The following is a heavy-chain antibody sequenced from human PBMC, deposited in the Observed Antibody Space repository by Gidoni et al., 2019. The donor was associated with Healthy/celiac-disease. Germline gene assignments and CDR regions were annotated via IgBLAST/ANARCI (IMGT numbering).Heavy chain of an antibody. CDR3: ARHRGYSGYDSPLDY. CDR2: IYYSGST. V-gene: IGHV4-59*08. Sequence: QVQLQESGPGLAKPSETLSLTCTVAGGSISSYYWSWIRQPPGKGLEWIGYIYYSGSTTYTPSLKSRVTISVATSKTQFSLKLSSVTAADPAVYYCARHRGYSGYDSPLDYWGQGTLVSVSS. J-gene: IGHJ4*02. D-gene: IGHD5-12*01. CDR1: GGSISSYY.